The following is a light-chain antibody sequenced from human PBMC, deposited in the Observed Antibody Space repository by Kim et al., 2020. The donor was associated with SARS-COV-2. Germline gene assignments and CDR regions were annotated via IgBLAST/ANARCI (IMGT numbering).Light chain of an antibody. CDR1: QAIENY. CDR3: QQYDKLPRT. J-gene: IGKJ4*02. CDR2: VAS. V-gene: IGKV1-33*01. Sequence: ASVGDKVTITCQASQAIENYLTWFQQRPGKAPKLLIYVASNSERGVPSRFSGSGYGKFFTLTISGLQPEDIGTYYCQQYDKLPRTFGGGTKVDIK.